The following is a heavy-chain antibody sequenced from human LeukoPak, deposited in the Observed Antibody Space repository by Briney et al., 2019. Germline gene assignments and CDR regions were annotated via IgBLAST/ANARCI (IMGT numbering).Heavy chain of an antibody. J-gene: IGHJ4*02. Sequence: PGGSLRLSCAASGFTVSSNYMSWVRQAPGKGLEWVSVIYSGGSTYYADSVKGRFTISRDNSKNTLYLQMNSLRAEDTAVYYCAREDRGGGFYCSGGSCPRAKWGQGTLVTVSS. D-gene: IGHD2-15*01. CDR1: GFTVSSNY. V-gene: IGHV3-53*01. CDR2: IYSGGST. CDR3: AREDRGGGFYCSGGSCPRAK.